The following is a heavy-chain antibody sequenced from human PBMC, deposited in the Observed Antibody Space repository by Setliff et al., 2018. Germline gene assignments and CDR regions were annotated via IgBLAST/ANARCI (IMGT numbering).Heavy chain of an antibody. CDR3: ARGPSPTVTPSRLIYFYHMDV. CDR2: IIPVLSMT. D-gene: IGHD4-17*01. CDR1: GDPFNAYG. J-gene: IGHJ6*03. Sequence: RASVKVSCKASGDPFNAYGVSWVRQAPGQGLEWMGAIIPVLSMTDYAQKFQGRLTITADQSTTTVYMELSSLRFDDTALYYCARGPSPTVTPSRLIYFYHMDVWGTGTTVTVSS. V-gene: IGHV1-69*10.